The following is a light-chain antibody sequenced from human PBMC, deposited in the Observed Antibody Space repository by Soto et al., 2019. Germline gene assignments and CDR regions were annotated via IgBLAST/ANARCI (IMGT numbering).Light chain of an antibody. CDR1: RSDIGAYNF. CDR2: EVT. CDR3: SSYVGRNLVI. V-gene: IGLV2-8*01. J-gene: IGLJ2*01. Sequence: QSVLTQPPSASGSPGQSVTFSCTGTRSDIGAYNFVSWYQQFPGKAPKLIIYEVTRRPSGVPDRFSGSKSGNTASLTVSGLQADDEADYYCSSYVGRNLVIFGGGTKLTVL.